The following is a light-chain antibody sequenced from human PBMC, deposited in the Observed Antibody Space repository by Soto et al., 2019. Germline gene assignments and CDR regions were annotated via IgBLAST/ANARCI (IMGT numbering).Light chain of an antibody. CDR2: AAS. CDR3: QQYGSSPIT. Sequence: EIVLTQSPGTLSLSPGERATLSCRASQSVSSSYLAWYQQTPGQAPRLLIYAASSMAPGIPDRFSGSGSGTDFTLTISRLEPEDFAVYYCQQYGSSPITFGQGTRLEIK. CDR1: QSVSSSY. J-gene: IGKJ5*01. V-gene: IGKV3-20*01.